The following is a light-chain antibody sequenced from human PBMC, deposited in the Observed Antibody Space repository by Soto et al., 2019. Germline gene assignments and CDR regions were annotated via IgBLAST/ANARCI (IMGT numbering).Light chain of an antibody. Sequence: QSALTQPPSASGSPGQSVTISCTGTSSDVGGYDFVSWYQQHPGKAPKILIYEVSKRASGVPDRFSGSKSGNTAPLTVSGLQPDDEADYYCNSYGGNTNVVFGGGTKLTVL. CDR2: EVS. V-gene: IGLV2-8*01. CDR3: NSYGGNTNVV. J-gene: IGLJ2*01. CDR1: SSDVGGYDF.